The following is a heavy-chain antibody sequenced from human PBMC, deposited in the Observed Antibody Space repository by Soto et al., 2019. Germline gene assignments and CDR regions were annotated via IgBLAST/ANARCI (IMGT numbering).Heavy chain of an antibody. CDR2: VFHSGIT. D-gene: IGHD3-10*01. CDR1: GGSMKTTNW. Sequence: VQLRESGPGQVKTSGTLSLTCAVSGGSMKTTNWWSWVRQPPAKGLEWIGEVFHSGITRYNPSLKSRATVSVDTSKNQFFLYLASVTAADTAVYYCTKDEAGSPFRYWGQGALVTVSS. J-gene: IGHJ4*02. V-gene: IGHV4-4*02. CDR3: TKDEAGSPFRY.